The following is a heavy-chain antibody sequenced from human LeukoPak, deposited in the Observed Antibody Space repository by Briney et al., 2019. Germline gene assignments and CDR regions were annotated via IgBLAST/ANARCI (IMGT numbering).Heavy chain of an antibody. V-gene: IGHV3-74*01. J-gene: IGHJ4*02. CDR2: INPDGSRT. Sequence: QAGASLRLSCAASGFTFSTYWVHWVRQAPGKGLVWVSRINPDGSRTDYADSVKGRFTISRDNSKNTQYLQMNSLRAEDTAVYYCAKNYYDSSAYFDYWGQGTLVPVS. CDR1: GFTFSTYW. D-gene: IGHD3-22*01. CDR3: AKNYYDSSAYFDY.